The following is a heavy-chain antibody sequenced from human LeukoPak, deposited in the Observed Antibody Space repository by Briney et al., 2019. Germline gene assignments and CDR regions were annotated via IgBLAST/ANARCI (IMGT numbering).Heavy chain of an antibody. D-gene: IGHD2-21*01. CDR3: VKDPRDTYGTNWFVS. CDR2: ISGTGGAT. Sequence: GSLRLSCVASGFSFGNYAMSWVRQAPGKGLQWVSQISGTGGATWYAGFARDRFTISRDNSKKTLYLQMSGLRAEDTAMYYCVKDPRDTYGTNWFVSWGQGTLLIVSS. V-gene: IGHV3-23*01. CDR1: GFSFGNYA. J-gene: IGHJ5*01.